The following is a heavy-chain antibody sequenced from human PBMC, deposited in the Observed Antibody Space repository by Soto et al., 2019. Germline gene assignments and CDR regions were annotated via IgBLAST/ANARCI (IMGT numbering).Heavy chain of an antibody. CDR3: AKDLESVAERSYGMDV. CDR1: GFTFSDYY. J-gene: IGHJ6*02. CDR2: ISSSSSYT. D-gene: IGHD6-19*01. V-gene: IGHV3-11*06. Sequence: KPGGSLRLSCAASGFTFSDYYMSWIRQAPGKGLEWVSYISSSSSYTNYADSVKGRFTISRDNAKNSLYLQMNSLRAEDTAVYYCAKDLESVAERSYGMDVWGQGTTVTV.